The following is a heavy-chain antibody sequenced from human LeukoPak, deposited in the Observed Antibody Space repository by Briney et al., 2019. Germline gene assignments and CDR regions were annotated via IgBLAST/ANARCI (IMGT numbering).Heavy chain of an antibody. CDR2: INHSGST. D-gene: IGHD6-19*01. Sequence: ASETLSLTCAVYGGSFSGYYWSWIRQPPGKGLEWIGEINHSGSTNYNPSLKSRVTISVDTSKNQFSLKLSSVTAADTAVYYCARGYSSGWYVGPWGQGTLVTVSS. CDR3: ARGYSSGWYVGP. V-gene: IGHV4-34*01. J-gene: IGHJ4*02. CDR1: GGSFSGYY.